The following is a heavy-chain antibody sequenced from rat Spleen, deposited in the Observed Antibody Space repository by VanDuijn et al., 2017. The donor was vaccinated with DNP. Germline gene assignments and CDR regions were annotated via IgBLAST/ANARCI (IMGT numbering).Heavy chain of an antibody. V-gene: IGHV5S23*01. Sequence: EVQLVESGGGLVQPGRSLKLSCAASGFTFSNYGMAWVRQAPTKGLEWVASIITSGGSPYYRDSVKGRFTISRDNAESTLYLQMDSLRSEDTATYYCTTVGTSYYYSAYFDYWGQGVMVTVSS. D-gene: IGHD1-1*01. CDR2: IITSGGSP. CDR3: TTVGTSYYYSAYFDY. CDR1: GFTFSNYG. J-gene: IGHJ2*01.